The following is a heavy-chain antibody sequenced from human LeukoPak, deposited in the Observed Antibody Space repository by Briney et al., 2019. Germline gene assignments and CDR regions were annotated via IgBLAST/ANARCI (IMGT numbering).Heavy chain of an antibody. D-gene: IGHD1-1*01. CDR3: ARGGRNDLMEGAFDI. CDR2: INPSGGST. V-gene: IGHV1-46*01. Sequence: ASVKVSCKASGYTFTSYYMHWVRQAPGQGLEWMGIINPSGGSTSYAQKFKGRVTMTRDMATSTVYMELSSLRSEDTAVYYCARGGRNDLMEGAFDIWGQGTMVTVSS. CDR1: GYTFTSYY. J-gene: IGHJ3*02.